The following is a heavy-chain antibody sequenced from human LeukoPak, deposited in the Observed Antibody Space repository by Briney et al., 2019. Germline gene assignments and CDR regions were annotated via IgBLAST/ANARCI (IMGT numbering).Heavy chain of an antibody. Sequence: PGGSLRLSCAASGVTFSSYAMHCVRQAPGKGLEWVSGISYDGSNKYYADSVKGRFTISRDNSKNTLYLQMNSLRAEDTAVYYCARDNQDYWSGSTTAFDYWGQGHLVPVSS. J-gene: IGHJ4*02. CDR2: ISYDGSNK. CDR3: ARDNQDYWSGSTTAFDY. V-gene: IGHV3-30*04. CDR1: GVTFSSYA. D-gene: IGHD3-3*01.